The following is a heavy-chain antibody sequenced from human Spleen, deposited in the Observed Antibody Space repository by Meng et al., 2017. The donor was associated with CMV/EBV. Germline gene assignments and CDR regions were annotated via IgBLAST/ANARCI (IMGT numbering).Heavy chain of an antibody. CDR1: GFTFSSYA. CDR3: AKGPQSIQINWFDS. Sequence: GGSLRLSCAASGFTFSSYAMHWVRQAPGRGLEWVSSVSGSGGSTFYADSVKGRFTISRDNSKNTVFLQMNSLRVEDTALYYCAKGPQSIQINWFDSWGQGTLVTVSS. J-gene: IGHJ5*01. V-gene: IGHV3-23*01. CDR2: VSGSGGST.